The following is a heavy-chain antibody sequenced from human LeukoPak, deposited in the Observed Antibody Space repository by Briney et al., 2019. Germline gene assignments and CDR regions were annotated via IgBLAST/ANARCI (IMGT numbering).Heavy chain of an antibody. D-gene: IGHD6-6*01. Sequence: GGSLTLSCAASGFTFSSYGRRWVRQPPGKGLEWVGVIRYGGSNKYYADSVKGRITISRDNSKNTLYLQMNSLRAEDTAVYYCARGGYSSSSLYYYYYGMDVWGQGTTVTVSS. CDR3: ARGGYSSSSLYYYYYGMDV. V-gene: IGHV3-33*01. J-gene: IGHJ6*02. CDR2: IRYGGSNK. CDR1: GFTFSSYG.